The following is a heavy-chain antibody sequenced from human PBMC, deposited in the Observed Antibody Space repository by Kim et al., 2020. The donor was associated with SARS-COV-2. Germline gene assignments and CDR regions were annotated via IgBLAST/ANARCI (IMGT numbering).Heavy chain of an antibody. V-gene: IGHV4-61*01. Sequence: SETLSLTCTVSGGSVSSGSYFWSWIRQPPGKGLEWIGYIYYSGNTNYNPSLKSRVTMSVDTSKNQFSLKLRSVTAADTAVYYCARAPNDFWSGYPCYFDYSGQGTLVTVSS. CDR2: IYYSGNT. J-gene: IGHJ4*02. D-gene: IGHD3-3*01. CDR1: GGSVSSGSYF. CDR3: ARAPNDFWSGYPCYFDY.